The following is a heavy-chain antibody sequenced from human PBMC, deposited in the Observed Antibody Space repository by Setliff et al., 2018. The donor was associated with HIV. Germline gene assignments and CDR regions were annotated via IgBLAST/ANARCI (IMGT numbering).Heavy chain of an antibody. D-gene: IGHD2-15*01. CDR1: GYTLTSYG. CDR2: ISAYNGNT. Sequence: ASVKVSCKASGYTLTSYGISWVRQAPGQGLEWMGWISAYNGNTNYAQKVQGRVTMTTDTSTSTAYMELRSLRSDDTAVYYCARDQTPLDAFDIWGQGTMVTVSS. CDR3: ARDQTPLDAFDI. J-gene: IGHJ3*02. V-gene: IGHV1-18*01.